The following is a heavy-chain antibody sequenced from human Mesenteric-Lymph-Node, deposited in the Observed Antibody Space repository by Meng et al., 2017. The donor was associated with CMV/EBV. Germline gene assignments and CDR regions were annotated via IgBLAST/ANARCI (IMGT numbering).Heavy chain of an antibody. CDR1: GGSISSSSYY. CDR2: INHSGST. J-gene: IGHJ4*02. V-gene: IGHV4-39*07. Sequence: SETLSLTCTVSGGSISSSSYYWGWIRQPPGKGLEWIGEINHSGSTNYNPSLKSRVTISVDTSKNQFSLKLSSVTAADTAVYYCARGRCSGGSCYGLRGFFDYWGQGTLVTVSS. D-gene: IGHD2-15*01. CDR3: ARGRCSGGSCYGLRGFFDY.